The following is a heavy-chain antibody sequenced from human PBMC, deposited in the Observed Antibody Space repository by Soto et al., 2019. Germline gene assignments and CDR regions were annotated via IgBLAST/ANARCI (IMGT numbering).Heavy chain of an antibody. Sequence: RRLSCAASGFTFSSYAMSWVRQAPGKGLEWVSAISGSGGSTYYADSVKGRFTISRDNSKNTLYLQMNSLRAEDTAVYYCANERATYYDFWSGYSPDYWGQGTLVTVSS. J-gene: IGHJ4*02. D-gene: IGHD3-3*01. CDR1: GFTFSSYA. CDR2: ISGSGGST. V-gene: IGHV3-23*01. CDR3: ANERATYYDFWSGYSPDY.